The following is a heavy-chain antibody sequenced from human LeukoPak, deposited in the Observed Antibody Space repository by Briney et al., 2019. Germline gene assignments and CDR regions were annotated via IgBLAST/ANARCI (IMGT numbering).Heavy chain of an antibody. CDR3: ARDRYYGSGGGFDY. CDR2: IYYSGNT. J-gene: IGHJ4*02. Sequence: PSETLSLTCAVSGGSISSSSYYWGWIRQPPGKGLEWIGNIYYSGNTYYNPSLKSRVTISVDTSKNQFSLKLSSVTAADTAVYYCARDRYYGSGGGFDYWGQGTLVTVSS. V-gene: IGHV4-39*07. D-gene: IGHD3-10*01. CDR1: GGSISSSSYY.